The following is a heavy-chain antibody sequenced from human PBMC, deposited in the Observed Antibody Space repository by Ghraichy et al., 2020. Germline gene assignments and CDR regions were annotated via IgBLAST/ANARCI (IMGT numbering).Heavy chain of an antibody. J-gene: IGHJ4*02. V-gene: IGHV3-7*01. Sequence: GGSLRLSCAASGFTFRSYRLSWVRQASGKGLEWVANIKQDGSEKSYVDSVKGRFTISRDNTKNSLYLQMNSLRAEDTAVYYCARGGSILEYCGQGTLVTVSS. CDR3: ARGGSILEY. CDR1: GFTFRSYR. D-gene: IGHD3-16*01. CDR2: IKQDGSEK.